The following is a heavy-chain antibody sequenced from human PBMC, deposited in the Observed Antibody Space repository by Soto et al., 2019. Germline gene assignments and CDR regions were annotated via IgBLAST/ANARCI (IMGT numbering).Heavy chain of an antibody. Sequence: ASVKVSCKASGGTFSSYAISWVRQAPGQGLEWMGGIIPIFGTANYAQKFQGRVTITADKSTSTAYMELSSLRSEDTAVYYCAKHSRDGYNYDFQHWGQGTLVTVSS. CDR1: GGTFSSYA. CDR2: IIPIFGTA. D-gene: IGHD5-12*01. V-gene: IGHV1-69*06. CDR3: AKHSRDGYNYDFQH. J-gene: IGHJ1*01.